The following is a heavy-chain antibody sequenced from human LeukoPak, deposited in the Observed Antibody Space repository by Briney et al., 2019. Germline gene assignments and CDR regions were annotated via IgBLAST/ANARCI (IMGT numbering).Heavy chain of an antibody. J-gene: IGHJ4*02. CDR1: GASISSSSYY. CDR3: ARGPLSSSWGGLGSDY. Sequence: PSETLSLTCTVSGASISSSSYYWGWIRQPLGKGLEWIEEINHSGSTNYNPSLKSRVTISVDTSKNQFSLKLSSVTAADTAVYYCARGPLSSSWGGLGSDYWGQGTLVTVSS. D-gene: IGHD6-13*01. CDR2: INHSGST. V-gene: IGHV4-39*07.